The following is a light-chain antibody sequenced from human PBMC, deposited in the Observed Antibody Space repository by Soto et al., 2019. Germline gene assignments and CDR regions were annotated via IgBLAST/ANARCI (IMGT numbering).Light chain of an antibody. Sequence: EIVLTQSPGTLSLSPGERATLSCRASQSVSSTYLAWYQQKPGQAPRLIIYGASSRATGIPDRFSGSGSGKDYTPPTSRLQPPDFAVYYCHQHDSLTSSTFGQGTKVEIK. CDR3: HQHDSLTSST. CDR2: GAS. V-gene: IGKV3-20*01. CDR1: QSVSSTY. J-gene: IGKJ1*01.